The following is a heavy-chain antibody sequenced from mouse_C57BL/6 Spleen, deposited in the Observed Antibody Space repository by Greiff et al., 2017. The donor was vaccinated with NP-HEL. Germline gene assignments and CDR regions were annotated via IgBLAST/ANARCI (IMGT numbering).Heavy chain of an antibody. V-gene: IGHV7-1*01. CDR1: GFTFSDFY. CDR2: SRNKANDYTT. J-gene: IGHJ4*01. Sequence: DVHLVESGGGLVQSGRSLRLSCATSGFTFSDFYMEWVRQAPGKGLEWIAASRNKANDYTTEYSASVKGRFIVSRDTSQSILYLQMNALRAEDTAIYYCARDLMDYWGQGTSVTVSS. CDR3: ARDLMDY.